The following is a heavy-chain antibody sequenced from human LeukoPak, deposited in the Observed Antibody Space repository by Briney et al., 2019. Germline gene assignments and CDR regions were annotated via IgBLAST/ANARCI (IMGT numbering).Heavy chain of an antibody. CDR1: GFTFSNYW. CDR2: IKQDGSER. CDR3: ARDFTPEWFDIH. J-gene: IGHJ4*02. Sequence: GGSLRLSCAASGFTFSNYWMSWVRQAPGKGLEWVANIKQDGSERYYVDSVKGRFTISRDKAKNSLYLQMNSLRAEDTAVYYCARDFTPEWFDIHWGQGTLVTVS. V-gene: IGHV3-7*03. D-gene: IGHD3-3*01.